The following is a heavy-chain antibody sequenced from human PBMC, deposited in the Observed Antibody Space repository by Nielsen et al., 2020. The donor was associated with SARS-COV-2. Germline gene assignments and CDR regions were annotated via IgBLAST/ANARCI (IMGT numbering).Heavy chain of an antibody. D-gene: IGHD6-13*01. J-gene: IGHJ4*02. CDR3: ATERSIAAAGTLDY. V-gene: IGHV3-66*02. Sequence: GGSLRLSCAASGFSVSSHDMNWVRQAPGEGLQWVSLIYSDGNTKYADSVKGRFTISRDNSRNTVYLQMNSLRSEDTAVYYCATERSIAAAGTLDYWGQGTLVTVSS. CDR2: IYSDGNT. CDR1: GFSVSSHD.